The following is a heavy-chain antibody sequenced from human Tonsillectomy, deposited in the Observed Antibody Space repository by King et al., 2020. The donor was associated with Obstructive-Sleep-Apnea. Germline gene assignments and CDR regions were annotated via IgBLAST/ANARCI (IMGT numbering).Heavy chain of an antibody. CDR3: ARVGGDSRVDY. CDR2: IYHSGST. J-gene: IGHJ4*02. Sequence: VQLQESGPGLVKSSETLSLTCIVSGYSISSGYYWGWIRQPPGKGLEWIGNIYHSGSTYYNPSLKSRVTISVDTSKNQFSLKLSSVTATDTAVYYCARVGGDSRVDYWGQGTLVTVSS. CDR1: GYSISSGYY. D-gene: IGHD2-21*02. V-gene: IGHV4-38-2*02.